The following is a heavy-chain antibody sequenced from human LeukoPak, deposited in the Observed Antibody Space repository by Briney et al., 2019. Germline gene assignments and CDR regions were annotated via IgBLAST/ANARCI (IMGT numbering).Heavy chain of an antibody. Sequence: ASVKVSCKASGYTFTSYYMHWVRQAPGQGLEWMGIINPSGGSTSYAQKFQGRVTMTRDTSTSTVYMGLSSLRSEDTAVYYCARGDYGGNSGLGFDYWGQGTLVTVSS. D-gene: IGHD4-23*01. V-gene: IGHV1-46*01. J-gene: IGHJ4*02. CDR2: INPSGGST. CDR3: ARGDYGGNSGLGFDY. CDR1: GYTFTSYY.